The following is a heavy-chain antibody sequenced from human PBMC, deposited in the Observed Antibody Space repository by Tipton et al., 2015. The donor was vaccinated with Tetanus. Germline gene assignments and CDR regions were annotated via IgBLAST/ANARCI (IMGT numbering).Heavy chain of an antibody. CDR3: ARAVVVDHYYYYGMDV. V-gene: IGHV4-4*07. D-gene: IGHD2-21*01. Sequence: LRLSCTVSGGSISSYYWSWIRQPAGKGLEWIGRIYTSGSTNYNPSLKSRVTMSVDTSKNQFSLKLSSVTAADTAVYYCARAVVVDHYYYYGMDVWGQGTTVTVSS. J-gene: IGHJ6*02. CDR2: IYTSGST. CDR1: GGSISSYY.